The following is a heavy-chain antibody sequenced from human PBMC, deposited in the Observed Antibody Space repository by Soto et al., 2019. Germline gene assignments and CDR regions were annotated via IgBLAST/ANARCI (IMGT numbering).Heavy chain of an antibody. D-gene: IGHD6-13*01. CDR2: ISGSGGST. J-gene: IGHJ3*02. CDR1: GFTFSSYA. Sequence: EVQLLESGGGLVQPGGSLRLSCAASGFTFSSYAMSWVRQAPGKGLEWVSAISGSGGSTYYADSVKGRFTISRDNSKNTLYLQMNSMRAEDTAVYYCAKAQDSSSWALDAFDIWGQGTMVTVSS. CDR3: AKAQDSSSWALDAFDI. V-gene: IGHV3-23*01.